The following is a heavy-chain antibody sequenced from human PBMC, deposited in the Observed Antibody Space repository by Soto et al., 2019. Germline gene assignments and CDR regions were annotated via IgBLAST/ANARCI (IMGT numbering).Heavy chain of an antibody. CDR2: ISAYNGNT. V-gene: IGHV1-18*01. CDR3: ARPGLYCSSTSCYEGWFDP. D-gene: IGHD2-2*01. CDR1: GYTFTSYG. J-gene: IGHJ5*02. Sequence: QVQLVQSGAEVKKPGASVKVSCKASGYTFTSYGISWVRQAPGQGLEWMGWISAYNGNTNYAQKLQGRVTMTTDTYTSTAYMELRSLRSDDTAVYYCARPGLYCSSTSCYEGWFDPWGQGTLVTVSS.